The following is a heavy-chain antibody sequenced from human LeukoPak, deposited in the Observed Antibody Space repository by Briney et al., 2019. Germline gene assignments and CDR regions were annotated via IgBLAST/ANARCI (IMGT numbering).Heavy chain of an antibody. CDR2: IGTTDTTI. V-gene: IGHV3-11*01. Sequence: PGGSLRLSCAASGFTFSDYYMSWIRQAPGKGLEWVSYIGTTDTTIYYADSVKGRFTISRDNAKNSLSLQMNSLRAEDTAIYYCARGHYGLDVWGQGTTVTVSS. CDR3: ARGHYGLDV. CDR1: GFTFSDYY. J-gene: IGHJ6*02.